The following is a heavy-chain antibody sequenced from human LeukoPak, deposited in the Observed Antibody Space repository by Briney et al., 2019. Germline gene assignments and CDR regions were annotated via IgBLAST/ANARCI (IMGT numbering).Heavy chain of an antibody. J-gene: IGHJ5*02. CDR2: INTNTGNP. V-gene: IGHV7-4-1*02. CDR3: AREPKQQLVSGRRNWFDP. CDR1: GYTFTSYA. D-gene: IGHD6-13*01. Sequence: EASVKVSCKASGYTFTSYAMNWVRQAPGQGLEWMGWINTNTGNPTYAQGFTGRFVFSLDTSVSTAYLQISSLKAEDTAVYYCAREPKQQLVSGRRNWFDPWGQGTLVTVSS.